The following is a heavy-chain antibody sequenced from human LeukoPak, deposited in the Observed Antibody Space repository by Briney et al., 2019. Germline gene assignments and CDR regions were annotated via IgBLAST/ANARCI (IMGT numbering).Heavy chain of an antibody. CDR2: IYTSGST. V-gene: IGHV4-4*07. CDR1: GGSISSYY. Sequence: SETLSLTCTVSGGSISSYYWSWIRQPAGKGLEWIGRIYTSGSTNYNPSLKSRVTMSVDTSKNQFSLKLSSVTAADTAVYYCARRTDCSSTSCYRTSYYGMDVWGQGTTVTVSS. D-gene: IGHD2-2*01. J-gene: IGHJ6*02. CDR3: ARRTDCSSTSCYRTSYYGMDV.